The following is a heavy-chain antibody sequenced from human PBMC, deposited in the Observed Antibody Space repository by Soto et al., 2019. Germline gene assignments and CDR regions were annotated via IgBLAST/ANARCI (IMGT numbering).Heavy chain of an antibody. CDR2: IHHSGSI. J-gene: IGHJ6*02. V-gene: IGHV4-30-4*08. D-gene: IGHD2-21*02. CDR3: AREYDGGDSLDV. Sequence: WTWLRQSPGTGLEWIGYIHHSGSILYNPSLKSRVTISVDTSKNQFSLHLTSVTAADTAVYFCAREYDGGDSLDVWGQGTTVTVAS.